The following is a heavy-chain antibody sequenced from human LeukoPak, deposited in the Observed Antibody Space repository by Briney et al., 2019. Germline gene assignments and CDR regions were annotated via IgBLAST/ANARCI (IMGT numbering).Heavy chain of an antibody. V-gene: IGHV4-59*12. CDR2: IYYSGST. CDR3: ARGYGDSRGVFDY. CDR1: GGSISSYY. J-gene: IGHJ4*02. Sequence: SETLSLTCTVSGGSISSYYWSWIRQPPGKGLEWIGYIYYSGSTNYNPSLKSRVTISVDTSKNQFSLKLSSVTAADTAVYYCARGYGDSRGVFDYWGQGTLVTVSS. D-gene: IGHD4-17*01.